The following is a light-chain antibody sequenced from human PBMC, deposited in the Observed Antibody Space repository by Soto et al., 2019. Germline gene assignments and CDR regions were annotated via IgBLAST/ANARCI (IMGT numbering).Light chain of an antibody. CDR2: AAS. CDR1: QGISSY. Sequence: DIQMTQSPSSLSASVGDRVTVTCRASQGISSYLAWYQQKPGKVPKLLIFAASTLQPGVPSRFSGSGSGTDFTLTIRSLQPEDVATYYCQKYDSASSPTFGGGTKVPIK. J-gene: IGKJ4*01. V-gene: IGKV1-27*01. CDR3: QKYDSASSPT.